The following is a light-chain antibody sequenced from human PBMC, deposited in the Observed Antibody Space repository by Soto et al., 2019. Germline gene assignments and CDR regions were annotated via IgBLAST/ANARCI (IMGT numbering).Light chain of an antibody. CDR1: QSISYW. CDR3: QQYNSSPRT. V-gene: IGKV1-5*01. J-gene: IGKJ1*01. Sequence: ILMTQSPATLSVSGGDRVTLSCRASQSISYWLAWYQQKPGKAPRLLIYDASTLESGVPSRFSGSGSGTEFTLTISSLQPEDFAIYYCQQYNSSPRTFGQGTKVDIK. CDR2: DAS.